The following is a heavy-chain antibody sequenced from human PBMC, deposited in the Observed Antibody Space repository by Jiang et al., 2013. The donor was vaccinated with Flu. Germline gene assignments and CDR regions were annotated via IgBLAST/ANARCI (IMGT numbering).Heavy chain of an antibody. CDR3: ARLDRNWGEPDY. Sequence: KPSETLSLTCNVSGASLSNSGYFWGWIRQPPGKGLEWIGSIFYTGSAYYNPSLKGRVPIYLDTSKNQFSLKVHSVTAADTAVYYCARLDRNWGEPDYWGPGILVTVSS. V-gene: IGHV4-39*01. CDR1: GASLSNSGYF. CDR2: IFYTGSA. D-gene: IGHD7-27*01. J-gene: IGHJ4*02.